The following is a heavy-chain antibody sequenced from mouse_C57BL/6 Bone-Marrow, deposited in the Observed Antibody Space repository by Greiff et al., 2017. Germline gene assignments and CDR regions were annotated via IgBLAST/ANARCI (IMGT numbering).Heavy chain of an antibody. V-gene: IGHV1-82*01. Sequence: QVQLQQSGPELVKPGASVKISCKASGYAFSSSWMNWVKQRPGKGLEWIGRIYPGDGDTNYNGKFKGKATLTADKSSSTAYMQLSSLTSEDSAVYVCARRDYDYGDRWYFDVWGTGTTVTVSS. CDR2: IYPGDGDT. D-gene: IGHD2-4*01. CDR3: ARRDYDYGDRWYFDV. J-gene: IGHJ1*03. CDR1: GYAFSSSW.